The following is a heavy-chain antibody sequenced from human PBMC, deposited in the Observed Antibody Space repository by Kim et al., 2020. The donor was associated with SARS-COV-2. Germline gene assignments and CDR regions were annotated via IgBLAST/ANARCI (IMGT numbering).Heavy chain of an antibody. J-gene: IGHJ6*02. Sequence: SETLSLTCTASGGSISSSSYYWGWIRQPPGKGLEWIGSIYYSGSTYYNPSLKSRVTISVDTSSNQFSLILSSVTAADTAVYYCARHPTEVTQLMDVWGQGTPVTVSS. V-gene: IGHV4-39*01. CDR3: ARHPTEVTQLMDV. CDR1: GGSISSSSYY. CDR2: IYYSGST. D-gene: IGHD2-21*02.